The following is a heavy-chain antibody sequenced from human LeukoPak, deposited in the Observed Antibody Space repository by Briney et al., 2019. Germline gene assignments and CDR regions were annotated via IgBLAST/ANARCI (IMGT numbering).Heavy chain of an antibody. CDR1: GFTFTSHA. J-gene: IGHJ4*02. D-gene: IGHD3-3*01. Sequence: GRSLKLSCAASGFTFTSHAMYLVRQAPGKGLDWVAVISHYESNKYYVDSVKGRFTISRDNSKNTLYLRMNSLRAEDTAVYYRARDIFDFSRTGTGRIADLPDYWGPGTLVTVSS. CDR3: ARDIFDFSRTGTGRIADLPDY. CDR2: ISHYESNK. V-gene: IGHV3-30*01.